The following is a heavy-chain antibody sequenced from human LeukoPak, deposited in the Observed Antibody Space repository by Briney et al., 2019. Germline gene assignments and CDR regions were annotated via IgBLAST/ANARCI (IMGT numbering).Heavy chain of an antibody. CDR3: ARSPGTTGGDFHY. J-gene: IGHJ4*02. CDR2: MNPNSGNT. D-gene: IGHD1-7*01. CDR1: GYTFTSYD. Sequence: PPASVKVSCKASGYTFTSYDINWVRQATGQGLEWMGWMNPNSGNTGYAQKFQGRVTMTRNTSISTAYMELSSLRSDDTAVYYCARSPGTTGGDFHYWGQGTLVTVSS. V-gene: IGHV1-8*01.